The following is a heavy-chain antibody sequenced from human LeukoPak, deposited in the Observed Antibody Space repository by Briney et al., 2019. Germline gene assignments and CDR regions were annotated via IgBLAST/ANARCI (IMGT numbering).Heavy chain of an antibody. CDR2: ISAYNGNT. CDR1: GYTFTTYG. D-gene: IGHD6-19*01. CDR3: ARGVYSSGLYYFDY. J-gene: IGHJ4*02. Sequence: GASVTVSCKASGYTFTTYGISWVRQAPGQGLEWMGWISAYNGNTNYAQKLQGRVTMTTDTSTSTAYMELRSVRSDDTAVYYCARGVYSSGLYYFDYWGQGTLVTVSS. V-gene: IGHV1-18*01.